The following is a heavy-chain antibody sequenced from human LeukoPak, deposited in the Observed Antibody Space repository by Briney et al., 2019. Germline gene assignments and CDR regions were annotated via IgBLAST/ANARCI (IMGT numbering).Heavy chain of an antibody. D-gene: IGHD1-26*01. J-gene: IGHJ5*02. CDR2: IIPILGIA. CDR1: GGTFSSYA. Sequence: SVKVSCKASGGTFSSYAISWVRQAPGQGLEWMGRIIPILGIANYAQKFQGRVTITADKSTSTAYMELSSLRSEDTAVYYCAAGGSLNWFDPWGQGTLVAVSS. V-gene: IGHV1-69*04. CDR3: AAGGSLNWFDP.